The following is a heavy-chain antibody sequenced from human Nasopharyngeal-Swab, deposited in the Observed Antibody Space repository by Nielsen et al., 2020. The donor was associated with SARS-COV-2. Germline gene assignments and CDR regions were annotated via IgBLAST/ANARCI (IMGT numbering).Heavy chain of an antibody. V-gene: IGHV5-51*01. CDR3: VAAASNNYFDY. Sequence: VRQMPGKGLEWMGIIYPGDSDTRYSPSFQGQVTISADKSISTAYLQWSSLKASDTAMYYCVAAASNNYFDYWGQGTLVTVSS. CDR2: IYPGDSDT. D-gene: IGHD6-13*01. J-gene: IGHJ4*02.